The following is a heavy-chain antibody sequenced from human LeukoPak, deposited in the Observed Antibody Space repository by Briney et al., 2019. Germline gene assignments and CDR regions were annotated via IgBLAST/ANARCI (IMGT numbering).Heavy chain of an antibody. CDR1: GFTFSSYA. V-gene: IGHV3-23*01. Sequence: GGSLRLSCAASGFTFSSYAMSWVRQAPGKGLEWVSAISGSGGSTYYADSVKGRFTISRDNSKNTLYLQMNSLRAEDTALYYCAILLPTHIVVENYYFAYSGQGTLVTVSS. J-gene: IGHJ4*01. CDR3: AILLPTHIVVENYYFAY. D-gene: IGHD2-21*01. CDR2: ISGSGGST.